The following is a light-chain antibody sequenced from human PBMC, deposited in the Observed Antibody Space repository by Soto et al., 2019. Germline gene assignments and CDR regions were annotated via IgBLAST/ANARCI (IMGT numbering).Light chain of an antibody. Sequence: EIVFTQSPGTLSFSPGERATLSCRASQSVSSSYLAWYQQKPGQAPRLLIYGASSRATGIPDRFSGSGSGTDFTLTISRLEPEDFAVYYCQQYGSSPPTFGQGTKV. CDR1: QSVSSSY. V-gene: IGKV3-20*01. CDR3: QQYGSSPPT. CDR2: GAS. J-gene: IGKJ1*01.